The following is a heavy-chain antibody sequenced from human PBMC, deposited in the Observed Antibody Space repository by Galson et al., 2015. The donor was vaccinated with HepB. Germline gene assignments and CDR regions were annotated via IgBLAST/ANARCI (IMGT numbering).Heavy chain of an antibody. CDR2: IWYDGSNK. CDR1: GFTFGSYG. J-gene: IGHJ4*02. Sequence: SLRLSCAASGFTFGSYGMHWVRQAPGKGLEWVAVIWYDGSNKYYADSVKGRFTISRDNSKNTLYLQMNSLRAEDTAVYYCARGEELDSGSPTDYWGQGTLVTVSS. V-gene: IGHV3-33*01. CDR3: ARGEELDSGSPTDY. D-gene: IGHD1-26*01.